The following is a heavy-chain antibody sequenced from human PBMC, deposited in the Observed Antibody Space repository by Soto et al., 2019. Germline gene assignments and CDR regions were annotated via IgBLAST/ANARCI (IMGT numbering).Heavy chain of an antibody. V-gene: IGHV5-10-1*01. CDR1: GYKFTSYW. CDR3: ARHERLPTVTGGSQFFYYGMDV. Sequence: PGESLKISCRGSGYKFTSYWISWVRQTPGKGLEWIGRIDPSDSYINYSLSFQGHVTFSADKSISTAYLQGSSLKASDTALYYCARHERLPTVTGGSQFFYYGMDVWGQGTTVTVS. J-gene: IGHJ6*02. D-gene: IGHD4-4*01. CDR2: IDPSDSYI.